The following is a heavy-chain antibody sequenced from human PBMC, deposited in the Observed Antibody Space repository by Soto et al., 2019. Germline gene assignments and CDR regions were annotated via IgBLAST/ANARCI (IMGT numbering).Heavy chain of an antibody. CDR1: GYTFTTYS. V-gene: IGHV1-18*04. D-gene: IGHD2-8*02. CDR3: ARVADIVLIPALDY. Sequence: QVQLVQSGAEVKRPGASVNVSCKASGYTFTTYSLSWVRQAPGQGLEWMGWISPFNGDATYAQKFQDRVTLTTDTSTSTAYMELRRLRDADTAVYYCARVADIVLIPALDYWGRGTLVIVSS. J-gene: IGHJ4*02. CDR2: ISPFNGDA.